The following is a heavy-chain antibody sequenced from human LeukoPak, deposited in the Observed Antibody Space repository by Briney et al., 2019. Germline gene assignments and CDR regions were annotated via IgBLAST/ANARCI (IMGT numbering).Heavy chain of an antibody. CDR2: LSGAGLRT. D-gene: IGHD5-12*01. CDR1: GFTFKSFA. J-gene: IGHJ4*01. CDR3: AKDRYGDYEYYFDY. Sequence: GGSLRLPCAASGFTFKSFAVTWVRQAPGKGLEWVSSLSGAGLRTYYADSVKGRFTISRDNSKNTLYLHMNSLTGDDTAVYYCAKDRYGDYEYYFDYWGHGTLVTVSS. V-gene: IGHV3-23*01.